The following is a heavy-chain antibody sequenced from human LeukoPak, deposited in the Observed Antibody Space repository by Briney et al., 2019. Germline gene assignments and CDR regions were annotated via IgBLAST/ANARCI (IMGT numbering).Heavy chain of an antibody. CDR1: GFTFSNYG. Sequence: GGTLRLSCAASGFTFSNYGMSWVRQAPGKGLEWVSAISGSGVTTYYADSVKGRFTISRDNSKHTLYLQMNSLRAEDTAVYYCARYGNRYYYDSSGLPKSSFDYWGQGTLVTVSS. V-gene: IGHV3-23*01. CDR2: ISGSGVTT. J-gene: IGHJ4*02. CDR3: ARYGNRYYYDSSGLPKSSFDY. D-gene: IGHD3-22*01.